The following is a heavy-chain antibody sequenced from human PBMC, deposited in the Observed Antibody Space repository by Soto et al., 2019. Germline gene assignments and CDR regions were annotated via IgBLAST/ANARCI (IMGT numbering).Heavy chain of an antibody. CDR2: ISGSGGST. D-gene: IGHD6-19*01. V-gene: IGHV3-23*01. Sequence: EVQLLESGGGLVQPGVSLRLACAVSGFTFSSYAMSWVRQAPGKGLEWVSDISGSGGSTYYANSVKGRFTISRDNSKNTLYLQMNSLRAEDTAVYYCAKRSSGWYFDLWGRGTLVTVSS. J-gene: IGHJ2*01. CDR1: GFTFSSYA. CDR3: AKRSSGWYFDL.